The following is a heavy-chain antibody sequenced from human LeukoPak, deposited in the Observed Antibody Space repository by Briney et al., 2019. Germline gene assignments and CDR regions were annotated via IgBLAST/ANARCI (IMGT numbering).Heavy chain of an antibody. Sequence: GGSLRLSCGASGFTFTTHAMTWVRQAPGKGLEWVSSITGSGGSTYYGDSVKGRFTISRDNSKNTLYLQMNSLRAEDTAVYYCARKERLDYWGQGTLVTVSS. V-gene: IGHV3-23*01. D-gene: IGHD1-26*01. CDR2: ITGSGGST. CDR3: ARKERLDY. J-gene: IGHJ4*02. CDR1: GFTFTTHA.